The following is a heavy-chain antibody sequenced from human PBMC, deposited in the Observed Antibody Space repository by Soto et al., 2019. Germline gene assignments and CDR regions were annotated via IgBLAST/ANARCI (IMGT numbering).Heavy chain of an antibody. J-gene: IGHJ4*02. D-gene: IGHD4-17*01. CDR3: APQTTVTGGVDY. V-gene: IGHV1-69*02. CDR2: IIPILGIA. Sequence: QVQLVQSGAEVKKPGSSVKLSCKASGGTFSSYTISWVRQAPGQGLEWMGRIIPILGIANYAQKFQGRVTITADKPTSTAYMEPSSLRSEDTAVYYCAPQTTVTGGVDYWGQGTLVTVSS. CDR1: GGTFSSYT.